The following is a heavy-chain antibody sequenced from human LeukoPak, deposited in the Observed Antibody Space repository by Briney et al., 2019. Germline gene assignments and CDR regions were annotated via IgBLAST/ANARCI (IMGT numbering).Heavy chain of an antibody. CDR1: GFTFSSYA. Sequence: GGSLRLSCAASGFTFSSYAMSWVRQAPGKGLEWVSAISGSGGITYYADSVKGRFTISRDNSKNTLYLQMNSLRAEDTAVYYCAKDHWEFYYDSGTGDWFDPWGQGTLVTVSS. CDR3: AKDHWEFYYDSGTGDWFDP. D-gene: IGHD3-22*01. V-gene: IGHV3-23*01. J-gene: IGHJ5*02. CDR2: ISGSGGIT.